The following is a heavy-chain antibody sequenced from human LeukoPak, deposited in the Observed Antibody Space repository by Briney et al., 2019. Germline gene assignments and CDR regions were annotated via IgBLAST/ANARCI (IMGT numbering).Heavy chain of an antibody. Sequence: PGGSLRLSCAASGFTFSSYGMHWVRQAPGEGLEGVAVIWYDGSNKYYTDSAKGRFTISRDNSTNRLYLQMNSLRAEATAVYYCAKELRSTFGGVNVWGQGTLVTVSS. CDR2: IWYDGSNK. CDR3: AKELRSTFGGVNV. CDR1: GFTFSSYG. J-gene: IGHJ4*02. V-gene: IGHV3-33*02. D-gene: IGHD3-16*02.